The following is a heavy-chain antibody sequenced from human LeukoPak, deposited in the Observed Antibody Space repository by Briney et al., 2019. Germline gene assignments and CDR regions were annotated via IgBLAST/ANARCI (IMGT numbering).Heavy chain of an antibody. CDR1: GGSISSSSYY. CDR2: IYYSGST. J-gene: IGHJ5*02. Sequence: SETLSLTCTVSGGSISSSSYYWGWFRQPPGTGLEWIGNIYYSGSTYYNPSLKSRVTISVDTSKNQFSLKLSSVTAADTAVYYCARDREYYYGSGSYYTFDPWGQGTLVTVSS. D-gene: IGHD3-10*01. V-gene: IGHV4-39*07. CDR3: ARDREYYYGSGSYYTFDP.